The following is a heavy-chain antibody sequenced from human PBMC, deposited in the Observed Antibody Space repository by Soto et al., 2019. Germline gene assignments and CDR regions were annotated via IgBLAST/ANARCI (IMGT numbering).Heavy chain of an antibody. CDR1: GGSISSGDYY. Sequence: QVQLQESGPGLVKPSQTLSLTCTVSGGSISSGDYYWSWIRQPPGKGLEWIGYIYYSGSTYYNPSLKSRVTISVDTSKNQFSLKLSSVTAADTAVYYCARGPVVTIFGVGIFSWFDPWGQGTLVTVSS. D-gene: IGHD3-3*01. CDR2: IYYSGST. CDR3: ARGPVVTIFGVGIFSWFDP. J-gene: IGHJ5*02. V-gene: IGHV4-30-4*01.